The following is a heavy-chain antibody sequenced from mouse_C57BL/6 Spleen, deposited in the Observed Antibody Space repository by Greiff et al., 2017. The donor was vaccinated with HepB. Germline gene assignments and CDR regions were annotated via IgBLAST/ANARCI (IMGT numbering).Heavy chain of an antibody. V-gene: IGHV1-69*01. CDR1: GYTFTSYW. J-gene: IGHJ2*01. Sequence: VQLQQPGAELVMPGASVKLSCTASGYTFTSYWMHWVKQRPGQGLEWIGEIDPSDSYTNYNQKFKGKSTLTVDKSSSTAYMQLSSLTSEDSAVYYCARMYGYYFDYWGKGTTLTVSS. D-gene: IGHD2-10*02. CDR3: ARMYGYYFDY. CDR2: IDPSDSYT.